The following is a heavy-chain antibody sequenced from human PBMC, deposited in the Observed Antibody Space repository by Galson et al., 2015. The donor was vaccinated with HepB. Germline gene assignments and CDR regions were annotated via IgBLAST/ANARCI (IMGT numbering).Heavy chain of an antibody. V-gene: IGHV3-23*01. CDR2: ISGSGGST. J-gene: IGHJ6*03. CDR1: GFTFSSYA. CDR3: AKPSPEWYYDFWSGYYHYYYYMDV. Sequence: SLRLSCAASGFTFSSYAMSWVRQAPGKGLEWVSAISGSGGSTYYADSVKGRFTISRDNSKNTLYLQMNSLRAEDTAVYYCAKPSPEWYYDFWSGYYHYYYYMDVWGKGTTVTVSS. D-gene: IGHD3-3*01.